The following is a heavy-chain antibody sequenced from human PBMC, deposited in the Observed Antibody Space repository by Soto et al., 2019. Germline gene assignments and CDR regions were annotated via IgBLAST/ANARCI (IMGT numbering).Heavy chain of an antibody. CDR1: GYTFTSYG. D-gene: IGHD1-26*01. V-gene: IGHV1-18*01. CDR3: ARESLGPGEWELPGFDP. J-gene: IGHJ5*02. Sequence: ASVKVSCKASGYTFTSYGISWVRQAPGQGLEWMGWISAYNGNTNYAQKLQGRVTMTTDTSTSTAYMELRSLRSDDTAVYYCARESLGPGEWELPGFDPWGQGTLVTVSS. CDR2: ISAYNGNT.